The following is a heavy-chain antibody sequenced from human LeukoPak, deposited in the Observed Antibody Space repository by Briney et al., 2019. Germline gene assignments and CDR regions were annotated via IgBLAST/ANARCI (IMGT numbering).Heavy chain of an antibody. J-gene: IGHJ4*02. CDR1: GFAFSSYA. V-gene: IGHV3-30-3*01. CDR3: ARGASTGTTYFDY. CDR2: ISYDGSNK. D-gene: IGHD1-1*01. Sequence: PGGSLRLSCAASGFAFSSYAMHWVRQAPGKGLEWVAVISYDGSNKYYADSVKGRFTIPRDNSKNTLYLQMNSLRAEDTAVYYCARGASTGTTYFDYWGQGTLVTVSS.